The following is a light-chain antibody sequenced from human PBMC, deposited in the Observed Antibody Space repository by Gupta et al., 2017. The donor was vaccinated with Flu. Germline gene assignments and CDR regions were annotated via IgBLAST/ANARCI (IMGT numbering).Light chain of an antibody. CDR1: QGISSW. J-gene: IGKJ4*01. CDR2: AAS. V-gene: IGKV1-12*01. Sequence: DTQMTQSPSSVSASVGDRVTITCRASQGISSWLAWYQQKPGKAPKLVIYAASSGQPGGPSRFSCSGSGTDFTLTISSLQPEDFASYCCRQYNSFHSFGGGTKVEIK. CDR3: RQYNSFHS.